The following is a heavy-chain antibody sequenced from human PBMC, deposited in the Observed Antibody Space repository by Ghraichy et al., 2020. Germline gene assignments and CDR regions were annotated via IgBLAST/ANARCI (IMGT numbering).Heavy chain of an antibody. CDR2: ILPIFGAS. CDR3: TSELRQVGFDF. CDR1: GGTFSRNT. J-gene: IGHJ4*02. Sequence: SVKVSCKASGGTFSRNTISWVRQAPGQGLEWMAGILPIFGASKYAQKFQDRLIITADESTSTAYMELSSLRSDDTAVYYCTSELRQVGFDFWGQGTLVTVSP. V-gene: IGHV1-69*13. D-gene: IGHD1-26*01.